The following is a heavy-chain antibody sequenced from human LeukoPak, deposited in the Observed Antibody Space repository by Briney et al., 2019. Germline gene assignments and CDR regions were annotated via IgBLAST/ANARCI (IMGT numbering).Heavy chain of an antibody. CDR2: ISYDGSNK. Sequence: GRSLRLSCAASGFTFSSYGMHWVRQAPGKGLEWVAVISYDGSNKYYADSVKGRFTISRDNAKTSLYLQMNNLRAEDAAVYYCVRGGGMQGSGYWGQGTLVTVSS. CDR3: VRGGGMQGSGY. J-gene: IGHJ4*02. D-gene: IGHD3-16*01. V-gene: IGHV3-30*03. CDR1: GFTFSSYG.